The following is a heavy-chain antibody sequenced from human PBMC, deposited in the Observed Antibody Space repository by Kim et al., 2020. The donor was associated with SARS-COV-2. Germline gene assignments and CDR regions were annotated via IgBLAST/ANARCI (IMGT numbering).Heavy chain of an antibody. V-gene: IGHV4-59*13. D-gene: IGHD6-13*01. Sequence: SETLSLTCTVSGGSISGYYWSWIRQPPGKGLEWIGYIYYSGSTNYNPSLKSRVTISVDTSKNQFSLRLSFVTAADTAVYYCARGVISNSWLFDYWGQGTLVTVSS. CDR2: IYYSGST. CDR3: ARGVISNSWLFDY. CDR1: GGSISGYY. J-gene: IGHJ4*02.